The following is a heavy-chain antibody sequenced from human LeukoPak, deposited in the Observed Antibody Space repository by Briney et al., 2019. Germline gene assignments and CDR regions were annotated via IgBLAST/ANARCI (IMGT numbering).Heavy chain of an antibody. CDR2: IYSGGTT. J-gene: IGHJ2*01. CDR1: GLAVSSTY. D-gene: IGHD3-10*01. V-gene: IGHV3-53*01. CDR3: ARNTDYSGSGTYGYFDH. Sequence: GGPLRLSCAPYGLAVSSTYMSWGRQAPGRGLEWVSIIYSGGTTHYADSVKGRFTISRDNAKNMLYLQMDSLRVGDTAIYYCARNTDYSGSGTYGYFDHWGRGTLVTVSS.